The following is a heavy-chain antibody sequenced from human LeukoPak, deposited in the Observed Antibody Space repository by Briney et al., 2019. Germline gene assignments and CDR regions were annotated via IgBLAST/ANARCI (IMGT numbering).Heavy chain of an antibody. CDR2: INSDGSEG. Sequence: PGGSLRLSCAVSGFTFSGFWMSWSRQAPGKGLEWVASINSDGSEGYYADVVKGRFTISRDNAKNSLYLQINSLRAEDTAVYYCAMYDYGDVGYWGQGTLVTVSS. V-gene: IGHV3-7*03. CDR1: GFTFSGFW. J-gene: IGHJ4*02. D-gene: IGHD4-17*01. CDR3: AMYDYGDVGY.